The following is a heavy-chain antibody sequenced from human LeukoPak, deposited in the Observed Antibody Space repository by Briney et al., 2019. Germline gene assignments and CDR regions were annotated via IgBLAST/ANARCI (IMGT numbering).Heavy chain of an antibody. D-gene: IGHD1-26*01. CDR3: ASGPVGATPFDY. J-gene: IGHJ4*02. CDR2: ISAYNGNT. Sequence: AASVKVSCKASGYTFTSYDINWVRQATGQGLEWMGWISAYNGNTNYAQKLQGRVTMTTDTSTSTAYMELRSLRSDDTAVYYCASGPVGATPFDYWGQGTLVTVSS. CDR1: GYTFTSYD. V-gene: IGHV1-18*01.